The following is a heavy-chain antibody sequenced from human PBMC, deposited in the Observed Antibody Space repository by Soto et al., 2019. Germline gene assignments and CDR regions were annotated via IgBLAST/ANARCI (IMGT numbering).Heavy chain of an antibody. J-gene: IGHJ3*01. CDR2: VTGSGGST. V-gene: IGHV3-23*01. CDR1: GFTFIHYA. CDR3: AKPSCGLVYAAFDV. Sequence: EVQLLESGGGLVQPGGSLRLSCAASGFTFIHYAMSWVRQAPGKGLEWVSAVTGSGGSTYYADSVKGRCTISRDNSTNTLYLQLNCLRAGDTTVYYSAKPSCGLVYAAFDVWAQWTVVTDAS. D-gene: IGHD2-21*01.